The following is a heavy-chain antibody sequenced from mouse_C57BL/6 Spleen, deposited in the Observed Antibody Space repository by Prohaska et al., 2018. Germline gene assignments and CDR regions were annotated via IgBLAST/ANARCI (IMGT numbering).Heavy chain of an antibody. Sequence: HIYWDDDKRYNPSLKSRLTISKDTSRNRVFLKITSVDTADTATYYCARRAGTFFDYWGQGTTLTVSS. CDR2: IYWDDDK. D-gene: IGHD4-1*01. J-gene: IGHJ2*01. V-gene: IGHV8-12*01. CDR3: ARRAGTFFDY.